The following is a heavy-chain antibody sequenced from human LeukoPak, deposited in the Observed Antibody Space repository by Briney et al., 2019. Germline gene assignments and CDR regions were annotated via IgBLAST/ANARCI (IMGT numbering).Heavy chain of an antibody. CDR2: ISGSGGST. CDR3: AKDSKGGYSYGNLFDY. Sequence: PGGSLRLSCAASGFTFSSYAMSWVRQAPGKGLEWVSAISGSGGSTYYADSVKGRFTISRDNSKNTLYLQMNSLRAEDTAVYYCAKDSKGGYSYGNLFDYWGQGTLVTVSS. V-gene: IGHV3-23*01. D-gene: IGHD5-18*01. CDR1: GFTFSSYA. J-gene: IGHJ4*02.